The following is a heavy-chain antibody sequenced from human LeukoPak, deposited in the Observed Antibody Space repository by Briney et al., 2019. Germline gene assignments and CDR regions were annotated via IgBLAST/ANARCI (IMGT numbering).Heavy chain of an antibody. Sequence: SETLSLTCTVTGGSMSNYYWTWIRQPPGKGPEWIGYIFYSGNTNYNPSFKSRVTISVDTSKNQFSLKLSSVTAADTAVYYCARPRSQWLGNDVFDVWGQGTMVTVS. CDR3: ARPRSQWLGNDVFDV. J-gene: IGHJ3*01. D-gene: IGHD6-19*01. CDR2: IFYSGNT. CDR1: GGSMSNYY. V-gene: IGHV4-59*08.